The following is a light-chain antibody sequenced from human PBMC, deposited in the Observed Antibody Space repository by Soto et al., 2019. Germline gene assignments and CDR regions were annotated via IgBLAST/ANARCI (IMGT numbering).Light chain of an antibody. CDR1: QSISSY. J-gene: IGKJ4*01. CDR2: SAS. Sequence: DIQMTQSPSSLSASVGDRVTITCRASQSISSYLNWYQQKPGKAPNLLIYSASKLHSGVPSRFSGSGSGTDFTLIISSLQPEDFATYYCQQSSSNPLTFGGGT. CDR3: QQSSSNPLT. V-gene: IGKV1-39*01.